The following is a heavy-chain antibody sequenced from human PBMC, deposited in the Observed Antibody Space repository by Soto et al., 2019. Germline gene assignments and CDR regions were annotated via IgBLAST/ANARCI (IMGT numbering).Heavy chain of an antibody. CDR1: GFSLSNARMG. Sequence: QVTLKESGPVLVKPTETLTLTCTVSGFSLSNARMGVSWIRQPPGKALEWLAHIFSNDEKSYSTSLKCRLTISKDTSKSQVVLTMTNMDPVDTATYYCARTEHYYDSSGYYYEGNYFDYWGQGTLVTVSS. CDR3: ARTEHYYDSSGYYYEGNYFDY. V-gene: IGHV2-26*01. CDR2: IFSNDEK. J-gene: IGHJ4*02. D-gene: IGHD3-22*01.